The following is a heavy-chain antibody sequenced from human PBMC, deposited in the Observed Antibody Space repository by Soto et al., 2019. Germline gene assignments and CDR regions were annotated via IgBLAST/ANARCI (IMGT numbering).Heavy chain of an antibody. D-gene: IGHD3-3*01. CDR1: GFSLTTSGVG. V-gene: IGHV2-5*02. CDR3: AHRVLRTVFGLVTTTAIYFDF. J-gene: IGHJ4*02. CDR2: IYWDDDK. Sequence: QITLNESGPTVVRPTETLTLTCRFSGFSLTTSGVGVGWVCQSPGKAPEWLALIYWDDDKRYSESLKSRLTLTKDTSKNQVVLTVANLDPTDTATYYCAHRVLRTVFGLVTTTAIYFDFWGQGTPVAVSS.